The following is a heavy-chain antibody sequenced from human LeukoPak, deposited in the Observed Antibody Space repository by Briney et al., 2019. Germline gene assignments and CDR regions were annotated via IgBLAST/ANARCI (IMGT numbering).Heavy chain of an antibody. Sequence: PGGSLRLSCTASGFIFSTYSMTWVRQAPGKGLEWASTIYSGGNTHYGDSVKGRFTISRDNSKNTLYLQMNSLRAEDTAVYYCAKLKYGSGNLPWDYWGQGTLVTVSS. V-gene: IGHV3-66*01. J-gene: IGHJ4*02. CDR3: AKLKYGSGNLPWDY. D-gene: IGHD3-10*01. CDR1: GFIFSTYS. CDR2: IYSGGNT.